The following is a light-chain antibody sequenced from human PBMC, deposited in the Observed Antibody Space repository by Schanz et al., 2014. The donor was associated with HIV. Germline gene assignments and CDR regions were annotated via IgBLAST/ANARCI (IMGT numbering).Light chain of an antibody. V-gene: IGLV2-8*01. CDR2: DVN. CDR1: SSDVGGYNF. J-gene: IGLJ1*01. Sequence: QSALTQPPSASGSPGQSVTIFCTGTSSDVGGYNFVSWYQQYPGKAPKLIIYDVNNRPSGVSDRFSGSKSANTASLTISGLQAEDEADYYCTSYAGGKNVFGTGTKLTVL. CDR3: TSYAGGKNV.